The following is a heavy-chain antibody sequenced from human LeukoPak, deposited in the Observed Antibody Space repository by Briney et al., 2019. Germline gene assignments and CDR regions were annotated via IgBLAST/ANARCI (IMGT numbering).Heavy chain of an antibody. V-gene: IGHV3-23*01. CDR3: AKRDIVVVVAATRGPFDI. Sequence: PGGSLRLSCAASGFTFSSYAMSWVRQAPGKGLEWVSAISGSGGSTYYADSVKGRFTISRDNSKNTLYLQMNSLRAEDTAVYYCAKRDIVVVVAATRGPFDIWGQGTMVTVS. CDR2: ISGSGGST. D-gene: IGHD2-15*01. J-gene: IGHJ3*02. CDR1: GFTFSSYA.